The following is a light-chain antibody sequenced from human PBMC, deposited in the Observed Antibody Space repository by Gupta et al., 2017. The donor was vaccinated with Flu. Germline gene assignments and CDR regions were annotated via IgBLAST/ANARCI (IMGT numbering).Light chain of an antibody. CDR2: DAS. CDR1: QIVPRSY. J-gene: IGKJ4*01. Sequence: ELVLTQPPATPCSSPGERATLSCSASQIVPRSYLAWYQQKPGQAPRLLIYDASSRATGIPARFSGSGSETDFTLTISRLEPEDFAVYYCQQYGSPSLTFGGGTKVEIK. V-gene: IGKV3-20*01. CDR3: QQYGSPSLT.